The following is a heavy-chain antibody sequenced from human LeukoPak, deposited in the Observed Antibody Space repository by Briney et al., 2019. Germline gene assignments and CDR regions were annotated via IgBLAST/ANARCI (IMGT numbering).Heavy chain of an antibody. CDR3: AKGLPSIAGYGMDV. CDR1: GFTFDDYA. J-gene: IGHJ6*02. Sequence: PGRSLRLSCAASGFTFDDYAMHWVRQAPGKGLEWVSGISWNSGSIGYADSVKGRFTISRDNAKNSLYLQMNSLRAEDTALYYCAKGLPSIAGYGMDVWGQGTTVTVSS. V-gene: IGHV3-9*01. CDR2: ISWNSGSI. D-gene: IGHD6-13*01.